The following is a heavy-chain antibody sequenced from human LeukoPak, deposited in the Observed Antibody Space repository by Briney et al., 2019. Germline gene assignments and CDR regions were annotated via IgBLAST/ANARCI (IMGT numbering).Heavy chain of an antibody. CDR3: ARRTTVVGPAPFDH. V-gene: IGHV3-23*01. Sequence: PGASLRPSCAASGFSFSIYAMSWVRQAPGKGLEWVSAISPGGDTIYYLDSVKGRFTISRDNSKNTLYLQMNSLRAEDTAVYYCARRTTVVGPAPFDHWGQGTLVTVSS. D-gene: IGHD4-23*01. J-gene: IGHJ4*02. CDR2: ISPGGDTI. CDR1: GFSFSIYA.